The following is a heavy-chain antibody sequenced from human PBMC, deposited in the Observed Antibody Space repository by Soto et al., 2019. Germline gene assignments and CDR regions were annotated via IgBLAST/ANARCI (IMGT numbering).Heavy chain of an antibody. CDR2: INPSGGST. Sequence: QVQLVQSGAEVKKPGASVKVSCKASGYTFTSYYMHWVRQAPGQGLEWMGIINPSGGSTSYAQKFQGIVTMTRDTSTSTVYMELSSLRSEDTDVYYCASTMVRGVENYYRDVWGKGTTVTVSS. J-gene: IGHJ6*03. D-gene: IGHD3-10*01. CDR1: GYTFTSYY. CDR3: ASTMVRGVENYYRDV. V-gene: IGHV1-46*03.